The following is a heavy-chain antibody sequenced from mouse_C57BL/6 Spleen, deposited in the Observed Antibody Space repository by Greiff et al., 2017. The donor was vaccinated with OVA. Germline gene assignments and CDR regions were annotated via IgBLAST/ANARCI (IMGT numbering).Heavy chain of an antibody. J-gene: IGHJ4*01. CDR2: ISSGGSYT. CDR1: GFTFSSYG. Sequence: EVKLVESGGDLVKPGGSLKLSCAASGFTFSSYGMSWVRQTPDKRLEWVATISSGGSYTYYPDSVKGRFTISRDNAKNTLYLQMSSLKSEDTAMYYCARRGGTTGAMDYWGQGTSVTVSS. D-gene: IGHD1-1*01. CDR3: ARRGGTTGAMDY. V-gene: IGHV5-6*02.